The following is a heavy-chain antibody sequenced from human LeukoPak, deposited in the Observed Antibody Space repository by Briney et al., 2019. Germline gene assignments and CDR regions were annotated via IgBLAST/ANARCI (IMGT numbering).Heavy chain of an antibody. J-gene: IGHJ4*02. CDR3: ARLRYFDWLLWPSGFDY. CDR1: GGSFSGYY. Sequence: SETLSLTCAVYGGSFSGYYWGWIRQPPGKGLEWIGSIYYSGSTYYNPSLKSRVTISVDTSKNQFSLKLSSVTAADTAVYYCARLRYFDWLLWPSGFDYWGQGTLVTVSS. D-gene: IGHD3-9*01. V-gene: IGHV4-39*01. CDR2: IYYSGST.